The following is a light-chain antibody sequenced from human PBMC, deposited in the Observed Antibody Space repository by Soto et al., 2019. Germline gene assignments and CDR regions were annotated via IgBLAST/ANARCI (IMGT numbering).Light chain of an antibody. CDR2: EVT. Sequence: QSALTQPASVSGSPGQSITISCTGTSSDVGGYNYVSWYQQHPDRAPKLVLYEVTNRPSGVSNRFSGSKSGNTASLTISGLQAEDEADYYCSSYASSSTLVFGGGTKLTVL. CDR1: SSDVGGYNY. J-gene: IGLJ3*02. V-gene: IGLV2-14*01. CDR3: SSYASSSTLV.